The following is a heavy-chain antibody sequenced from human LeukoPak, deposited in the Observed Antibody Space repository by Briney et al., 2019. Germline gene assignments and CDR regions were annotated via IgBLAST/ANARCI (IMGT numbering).Heavy chain of an antibody. CDR3: AKDGSGAMVTLYYFDY. J-gene: IGHJ4*02. CDR1: GFTFDDYA. CDR2: ISWDGGST. Sequence: GGSLRLSCAASGFTFDDYAMHWVRQAPGKGLEWVSLISWDGGSTYYADSVKGRFTISRDNSKNSLYLQMNSLRAEDTALYYCAKDGSGAMVTLYYFDYWGQGTLVTVSS. V-gene: IGHV3-43D*03. D-gene: IGHD5-18*01.